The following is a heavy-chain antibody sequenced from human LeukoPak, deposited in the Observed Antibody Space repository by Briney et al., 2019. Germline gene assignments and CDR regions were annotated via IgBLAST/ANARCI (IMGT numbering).Heavy chain of an antibody. CDR3: ARVGRESSTGWLDY. CDR1: GFTVSSNY. Sequence: GGSLRLSCAASGFTVSSNYMSWVRQAPGKGLEWVSVIYSGGSTYYADSVKGRFTISRDNSKNTLYLQMNSLRAEDTAVYYCARVGRESSTGWLDYWGQGTLVTVSS. CDR2: IYSGGST. V-gene: IGHV3-53*01. D-gene: IGHD6-19*01. J-gene: IGHJ4*02.